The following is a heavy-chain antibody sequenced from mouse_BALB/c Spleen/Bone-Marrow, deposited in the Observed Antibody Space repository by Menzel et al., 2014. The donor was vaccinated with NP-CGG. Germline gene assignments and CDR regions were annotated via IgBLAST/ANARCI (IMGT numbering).Heavy chain of an antibody. D-gene: IGHD1-2*01. CDR3: ARPGYYGYQDV. CDR1: GFDFSRYW. Sequence: EVKVIESGGGLVQPGGSLKLSCAASGFDFSRYWMTWVRQAPGKGLEWIGEINPDSSTINYTPSLKEKFVISRDNAKNTLYLQMSKVRSEDTALYYCARPGYYGYQDVWGAGTTVTVSS. J-gene: IGHJ1*01. CDR2: INPDSSTI. V-gene: IGHV4-1*02.